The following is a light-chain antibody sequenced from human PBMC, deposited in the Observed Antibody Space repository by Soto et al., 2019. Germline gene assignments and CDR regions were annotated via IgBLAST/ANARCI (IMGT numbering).Light chain of an antibody. CDR1: QSVSSN. V-gene: IGKV3-15*01. CDR2: GAS. J-gene: IGKJ1*01. Sequence: EIVMTQSPATLSVVPGESLTLSCSASQSVSSNLAWFQQKPGQAPRLLIYGASTRDTGIPARFSGSGSGTEFTLTISSLQSEDFAVYHCQQYNKWPPSTFGQGTKVDIK. CDR3: QQYNKWPPST.